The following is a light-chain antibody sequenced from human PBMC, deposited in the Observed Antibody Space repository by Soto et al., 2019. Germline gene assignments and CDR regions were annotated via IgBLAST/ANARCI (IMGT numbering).Light chain of an antibody. CDR2: KVS. CDR1: QSLLYSDGNIY. Sequence: DVVMAQSPLSLPVTLGQPASISCMSSQSLLYSDGNIYLNWFHQRPGQSPRRLIYKVSNRDSGVPDRFSGSGSGTDFTLKISRVEAEDVGVYYCMQGTHWPITFGGGTKVDIK. V-gene: IGKV2-30*01. J-gene: IGKJ4*01. CDR3: MQGTHWPIT.